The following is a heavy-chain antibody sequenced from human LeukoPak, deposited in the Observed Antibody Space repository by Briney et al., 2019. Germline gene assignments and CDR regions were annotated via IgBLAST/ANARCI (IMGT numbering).Heavy chain of an antibody. CDR2: ISYDGSNK. CDR3: ARDGTPYDFWSGYLYSGXFDP. Sequence: GGSLRLSCAASGFTFSSYAMPWVRQAPGKGLEWVAVISYDGSNKYYADSVKGRFTISRDNSKNTLYLQMNSLRAEDTAVYYCARDGTPYDFWSGYLYSGXFDPWGXGTLVTVS. CDR1: GFTFSSYA. J-gene: IGHJ5*02. D-gene: IGHD3-3*01. V-gene: IGHV3-30-3*01.